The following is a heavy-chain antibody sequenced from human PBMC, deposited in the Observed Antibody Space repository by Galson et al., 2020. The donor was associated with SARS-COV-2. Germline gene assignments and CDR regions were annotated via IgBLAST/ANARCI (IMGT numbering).Heavy chain of an antibody. CDR1: GYSFTGYY. V-gene: IGHV1-2*02. Sequence: ASVKVSCKASGYSFTGYYLHWVRQAPGQGLEWMGWINPNSGGTNYAQKFQGRVTMTRDTASRTAYMELNSLRSDDTAVYYFARVGVGVTPKCYYYGMDVWGQGTTVIVSS. J-gene: IGHJ6*02. CDR3: ARVGVGVTPKCYYYGMDV. CDR2: INPNSGGT. D-gene: IGHD1-26*01.